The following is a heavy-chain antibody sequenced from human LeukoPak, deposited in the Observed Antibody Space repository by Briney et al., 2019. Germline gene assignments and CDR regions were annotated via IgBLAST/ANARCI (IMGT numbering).Heavy chain of an antibody. CDR2: INHSGST. Sequence: PSETLSLTCAVYGGSFSGYYWSWIRQPPGKGLEWIGEINHSGSTNYNPSPKSRVTISVDTSKNQFSLKLSPVTAADTAVYYCARDLSDYYGSGSYRPIDAFDIWGQGTMVTVSS. D-gene: IGHD3-10*01. J-gene: IGHJ3*02. V-gene: IGHV4-34*01. CDR1: GGSFSGYY. CDR3: ARDLSDYYGSGSYRPIDAFDI.